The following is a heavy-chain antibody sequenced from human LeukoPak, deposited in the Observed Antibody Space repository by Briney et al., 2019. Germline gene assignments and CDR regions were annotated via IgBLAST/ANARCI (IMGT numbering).Heavy chain of an antibody. CDR1: GGSISSYY. J-gene: IGHJ4*02. CDR2: INHSGST. D-gene: IGHD3-10*01. V-gene: IGHV4-34*01. CDR3: ARGPRITMVRGVSRRSASFDY. Sequence: PSETLSLTCTVSGGSISSYYWSWIRQPPGKGLEWIGKINHSGSTNYNPSLKSRVTISVDTSKNQFFLKLSSVTAADTAVYYCARGPRITMVRGVSRRSASFDYWGQGTLVTVSS.